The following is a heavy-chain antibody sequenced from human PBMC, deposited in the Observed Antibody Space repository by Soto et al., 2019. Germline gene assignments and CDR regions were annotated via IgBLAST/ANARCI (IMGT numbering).Heavy chain of an antibody. CDR2: IYYSGST. Sequence: SETLSLTCTVSGGSISSYYWSWIRQPPGKGLEWIGYIYYSGSTNYNPSLKSRVTISVDTSKNQFSLKLSSVTAADTAVYYCARVPLLNWFAPWGQGTLVTVSS. CDR1: GGSISSYY. V-gene: IGHV4-59*01. CDR3: ARVPLLNWFAP. D-gene: IGHD1-26*01. J-gene: IGHJ5*02.